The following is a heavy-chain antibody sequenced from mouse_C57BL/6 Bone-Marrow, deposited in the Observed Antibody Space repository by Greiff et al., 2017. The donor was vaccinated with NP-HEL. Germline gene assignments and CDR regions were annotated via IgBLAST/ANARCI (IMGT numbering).Heavy chain of an antibody. CDR1: GFTFSDYG. CDR2: ISSGSSTI. D-gene: IGHD1-1*01. J-gene: IGHJ1*03. Sequence: EVQVVESGGGLVKPGGSLKLSCAASGFTFSDYGMHWVRQAPEKGLVWVAYISSGSSTIYYADTVKGRFTISRDNAKNTLFLQMTSLRSEDTAMYYCARKNYCGRSYDWYFDVWGTGTTVTVSS. CDR3: ARKNYCGRSYDWYFDV. V-gene: IGHV5-17*01.